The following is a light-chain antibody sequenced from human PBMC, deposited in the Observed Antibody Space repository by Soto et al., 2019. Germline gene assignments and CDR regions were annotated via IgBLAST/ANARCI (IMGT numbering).Light chain of an antibody. CDR1: QGIRNE. CDR2: AAS. CDR3: PQDDDYPFT. Sequence: AIRVTQSPSSLSASVGDRVTITCRASQGIRNELSWYQQKPGKAPKFLIFAASNLQSGVPSRFSGSGSGTDFTLTISSLQPEDFATYFCPQDDDYPFTFGGGTKADIK. V-gene: IGKV1-6*01. J-gene: IGKJ4*01.